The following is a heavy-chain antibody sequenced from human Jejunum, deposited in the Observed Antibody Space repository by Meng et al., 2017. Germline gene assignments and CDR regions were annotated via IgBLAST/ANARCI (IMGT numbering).Heavy chain of an antibody. CDR2: ISTGGSTI. V-gene: IGHV3-48*04. CDR3: APRMYYSDSWGAFDI. Sequence: GESLKISCAASGLTFRSYWMSWVRQAPGQGLEWVSYISTGGSTIYYADSMKGRFTISRDNAKNSLYLQMNSLRAEDTAVYYCAPRMYYSDSWGAFDIWGQGTMVTVSS. D-gene: IGHD3-22*01. J-gene: IGHJ3*02. CDR1: GLTFRSYW.